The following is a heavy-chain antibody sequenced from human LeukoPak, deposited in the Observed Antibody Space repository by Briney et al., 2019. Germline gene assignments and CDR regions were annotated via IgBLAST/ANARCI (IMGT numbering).Heavy chain of an antibody. CDR3: ARASSSTSLANWFDP. Sequence: TSETLSLTCTVSGGSIGSYYWSWIRQPPGKGLEWIGEINHSGSTNYNPSLKSRVTISVDTSKNQFSLKLSSVTAADTAVYYCARASSSTSLANWFDPWGQGTLVTVSS. CDR1: GGSIGSYY. J-gene: IGHJ5*02. CDR2: INHSGST. V-gene: IGHV4-34*01. D-gene: IGHD2-2*01.